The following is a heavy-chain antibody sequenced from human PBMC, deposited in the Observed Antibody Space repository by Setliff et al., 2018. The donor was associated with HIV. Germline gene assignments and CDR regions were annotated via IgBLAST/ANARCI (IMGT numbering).Heavy chain of an antibody. CDR3: ARDNYYDSSGIDY. V-gene: IGHV4-59*01. D-gene: IGHD3-22*01. Sequence: SETLSLTCTVSGGSISTYYWSWIRQPPGKGLEWIGSIYFTGSSDNNPSLKSRVTLSVDTSKSQFSLKLSSVTAADTAVYYCARDNYYDSSGIDYWGQGTLVTVSS. CDR2: IYFTGSS. CDR1: GGSISTYY. J-gene: IGHJ4*02.